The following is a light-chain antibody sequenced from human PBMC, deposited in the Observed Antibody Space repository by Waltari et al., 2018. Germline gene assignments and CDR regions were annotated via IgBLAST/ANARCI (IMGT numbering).Light chain of an antibody. CDR1: QSVSSNF. CDR2: GAS. J-gene: IGKJ4*01. CDR3: QQYGRSPLT. V-gene: IGKV3-20*01. Sequence: EIVLTQPPGTLSLSPGDRATLSCRASQSVSSNFLDWYQQKPGQAPRLLIYGASSRATGIPEKFSGSGSGTDFTLTINRLEPEDFAVYYCQQYGRSPLTFGGGTKVEIK.